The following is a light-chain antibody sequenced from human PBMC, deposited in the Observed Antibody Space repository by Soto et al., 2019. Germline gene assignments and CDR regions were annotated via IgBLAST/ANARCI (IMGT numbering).Light chain of an antibody. CDR2: EVT. J-gene: IGLJ2*01. CDR1: DSDVGGYNS. V-gene: IGLV2-14*01. Sequence: QSALAQPASVSGSPGQSITISCTGTDSDVGGYNSVSWYQQHPGRAPKVIIYEVTYRPSGISDRFSGSKSGNTASLTISGLQAEDEADYYCSSYTSSRNFVFGGGTKLTVL. CDR3: SSYTSSRNFV.